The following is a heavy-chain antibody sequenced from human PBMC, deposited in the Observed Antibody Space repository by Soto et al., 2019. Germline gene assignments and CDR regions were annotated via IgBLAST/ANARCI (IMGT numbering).Heavy chain of an antibody. J-gene: IGHJ4*02. CDR2: ISRTSEDI. V-gene: IGHV3-21*06. Sequence: EVQLVESGGGLVKPGGSLRLSCRASGFSFSSYTMSWVRQAPGKGLEWVSSISRTSEDIYYADSLKGRCDISRDNARNLGCLEVGGLGVEGGVLYYRARVGGATGGGGIPDWWGQGTLVTVSS. CDR1: GFSFSSYT. CDR3: ARVGGATGGGGIPDW. D-gene: IGHD3-16*01.